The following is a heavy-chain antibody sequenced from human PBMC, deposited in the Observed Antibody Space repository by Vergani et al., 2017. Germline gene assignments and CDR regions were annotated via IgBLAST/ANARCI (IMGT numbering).Heavy chain of an antibody. D-gene: IGHD3-3*01. CDR1: GGSISSSSYY. CDR3: AGHIDYDFWSGYRERDV. V-gene: IGHV4-39*01. J-gene: IGHJ6*04. Sequence: QLQLQESGPGLVTPSETLSLTCTVPGGSISSSSYYWGWIRQPPGKGLEWIGSIYYSGSTYYNPSLKSRVTISVDTSKNQFALKLSSVTAADTAVYYCAGHIDYDFWSGYRERDVWGKGTTVTVSS. CDR2: IYYSGST.